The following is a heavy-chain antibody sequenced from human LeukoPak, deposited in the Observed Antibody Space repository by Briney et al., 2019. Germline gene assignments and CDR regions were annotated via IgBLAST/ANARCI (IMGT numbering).Heavy chain of an antibody. D-gene: IGHD3-22*01. CDR2: ISSSSSYI. Sequence: GGSLRLSCAASGFTFSSYSMTWVRQAPGRGLEWVSSISSSSSYIYYADSVKGRFTISRDNAKNSLYLQMNSLRAEDTAVYYCARGSWFKGFDYWGQGTLVTVSS. CDR1: GFTFSSYS. CDR3: ARGSWFKGFDY. J-gene: IGHJ4*02. V-gene: IGHV3-21*01.